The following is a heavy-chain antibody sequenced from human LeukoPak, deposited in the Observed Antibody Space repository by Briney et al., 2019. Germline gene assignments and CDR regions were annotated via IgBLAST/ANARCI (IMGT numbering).Heavy chain of an antibody. CDR1: GGSISSSSYY. Sequence: PSETLSLTCTVSGGSISSSSYYWGWIRQPPGKGLEWIGSIYYSGSTYYNSSLKSRVTISVDTSKNQLSLKLSSVTAADTAVYYCARDRFLMSYYMDVWGKGTTVTVSS. D-gene: IGHD2-8*01. CDR3: ARDRFLMSYYMDV. CDR2: IYYSGST. J-gene: IGHJ6*03. V-gene: IGHV4-39*07.